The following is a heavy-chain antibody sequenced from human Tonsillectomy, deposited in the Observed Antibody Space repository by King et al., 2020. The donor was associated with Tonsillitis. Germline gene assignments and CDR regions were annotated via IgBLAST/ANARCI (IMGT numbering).Heavy chain of an antibody. CDR2: ITGTGTNT. V-gene: IGHV3-23*04. D-gene: IGHD5-24*01. CDR3: AKDGGASNYYFFYNY. Sequence: DVQLVESGGGLVQPGGSLRLSCAASGFTFSRYAMSWVRQSPGTGLEWVSAITGTGTNTYYADSVKGRFTISRDNSKNTLYLQMSSLRADDTAVYYCAKDGGASNYYFFYNYWGQGNPVTVSS. J-gene: IGHJ4*02. CDR1: GFTFSRYA.